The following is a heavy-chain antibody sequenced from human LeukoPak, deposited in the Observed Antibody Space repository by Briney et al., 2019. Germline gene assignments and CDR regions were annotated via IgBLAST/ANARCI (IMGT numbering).Heavy chain of an antibody. CDR2: ISGSGGST. CDR3: AKDYGSGSYYIYSQFDY. J-gene: IGHJ4*02. V-gene: IGHV3-23*01. CDR1: GFTFSSYA. Sequence: PGGSLRLSCAASGFTFSSYAMSWVRQASGKGLEWVSAISGSGGSTYYADSVKGRFTISRDNSKNTLYLQMNSLRAEDTAVYYCAKDYGSGSYYIYSQFDYWGQGTLVTVSS. D-gene: IGHD3-10*01.